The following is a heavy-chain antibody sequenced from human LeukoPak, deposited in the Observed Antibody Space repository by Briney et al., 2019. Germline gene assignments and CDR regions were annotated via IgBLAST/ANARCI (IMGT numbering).Heavy chain of an antibody. CDR3: AAVQLERGNWFDP. J-gene: IGHJ5*02. CDR2: IIPIFGTA. V-gene: IGHV1-69*05. Sequence: SVKVSCKASGGTFSSYAISWVRQAPGRGLEWMGGIIPIFGTANYAQKFQGRVTITTDESTSTAYMGLSSLRSEDTAVYYCAAVQLERGNWFDPWGQGTLVTVSS. CDR1: GGTFSSYA. D-gene: IGHD1-1*01.